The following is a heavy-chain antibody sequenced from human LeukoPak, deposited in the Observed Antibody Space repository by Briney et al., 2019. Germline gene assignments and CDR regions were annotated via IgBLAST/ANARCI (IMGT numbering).Heavy chain of an antibody. V-gene: IGHV3-53*01. J-gene: IGHJ5*02. CDR2: IYSGGST. D-gene: IGHD3-22*01. CDR3: ARIDYYDMSGFDP. CDR1: GFTVSSNY. Sequence: PGGSLRLSCAASGFTVSSNYMSWVRQAPGKGLEWVSVIYSGGSTYYADSVKGRFTISRDNSKNTLYLQMNSLRAEDTAVYYCARIDYYDMSGFDPWGQGTLVTVSS.